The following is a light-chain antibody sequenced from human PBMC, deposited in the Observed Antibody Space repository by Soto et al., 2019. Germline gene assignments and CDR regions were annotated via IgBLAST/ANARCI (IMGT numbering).Light chain of an antibody. CDR2: DAS. V-gene: IGKV1-5*01. J-gene: IGKJ4*01. CDR1: QSVSSW. Sequence: DIQMTQSPSTLSASVGDRVTISCRASQSVSSWLAWYQQNPGKAPKLLIYDASSLESGLPYRFSGGGSGTEFTLTISSLQPDDFTAYYCQQYNSYPLAFGGGTKVEIK. CDR3: QQYNSYPLA.